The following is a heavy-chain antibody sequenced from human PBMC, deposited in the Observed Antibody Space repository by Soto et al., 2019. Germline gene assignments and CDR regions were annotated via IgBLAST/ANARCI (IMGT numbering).Heavy chain of an antibody. CDR1: GGSISSGVYY. Sequence: QVQLQESGPGLVRPSQTLSLTCTVSGGSISSGVYYWSWIRQPPGKGLEWIGYIYYSGSTYYNPSLKSRVTISVDTSKNQFSLKLSSVTAADTVVYYCARAVRGSYYDYWGQGTLVTVSS. CDR3: ARAVRGSYYDY. V-gene: IGHV4-30-4*01. D-gene: IGHD1-26*01. J-gene: IGHJ4*02. CDR2: IYYSGST.